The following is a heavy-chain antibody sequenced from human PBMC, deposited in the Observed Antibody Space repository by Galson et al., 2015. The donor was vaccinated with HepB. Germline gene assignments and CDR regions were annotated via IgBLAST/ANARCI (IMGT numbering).Heavy chain of an antibody. Sequence: QSGAEVKKPGESLRISCKGSGYSFTTYWINWVRQMPGKGLEWMGRIDPSDFYTDYSPSLQGHVTISADKSVNTAFLYWSSLKASDTAIYYCARQSKIVVPASDQHGMDVWGQGTTVTVSS. D-gene: IGHD3-22*01. V-gene: IGHV5-10-1*01. J-gene: IGHJ6*02. CDR3: ARQSKIVVPASDQHGMDV. CDR1: GYSFTTYW. CDR2: IDPSDFYT.